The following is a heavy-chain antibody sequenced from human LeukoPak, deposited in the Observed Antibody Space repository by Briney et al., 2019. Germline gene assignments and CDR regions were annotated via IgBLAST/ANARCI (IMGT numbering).Heavy chain of an antibody. CDR3: VRIRTSVAGADY. CDR1: GFTFSTSW. V-gene: IGHV3-7*01. D-gene: IGHD6-19*01. Sequence: GGSLRLSCGASGFTFSTSWMSWVRQAPGKGLEWVANIKRDGSETYYVDSVKGRFTISRENTKNLLFLQMDSLRAEDTAVYFCVRIRTSVAGADYWGQGTLVTVSS. J-gene: IGHJ4*02. CDR2: IKRDGSET.